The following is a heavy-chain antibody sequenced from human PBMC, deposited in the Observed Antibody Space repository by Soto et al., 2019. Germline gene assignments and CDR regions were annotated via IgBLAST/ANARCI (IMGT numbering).Heavy chain of an antibody. CDR3: ARMRFGEVPSWFDP. CDR1: GGFVSSASYF. CDR2: VNYTGTT. Sequence: QVQLQESGPGLVKPSETLSLTCTVSGGFVSSASYFWSWIRQPPGKEMECIAYVNYTGTTKYSPPLKSRASISLDTSKNQVSLNLSSVTTADTAIYYCARMRFGEVPSWFDPWGQGILVTVS. D-gene: IGHD3-3*01. V-gene: IGHV4-61*01. J-gene: IGHJ5*02.